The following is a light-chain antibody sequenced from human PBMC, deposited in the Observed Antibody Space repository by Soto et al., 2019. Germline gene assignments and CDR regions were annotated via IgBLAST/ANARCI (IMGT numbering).Light chain of an antibody. Sequence: EIVLTQSPAILSLSPGERATLSCRASQSVTIKLAWYQQKPGQPPRLLIYDASTRATGTPARFSGSGSGTDFTLAISRLEPEDFASYLCQHRANWPLTFGGGPEVEI. V-gene: IGKV3-11*01. J-gene: IGKJ4*01. CDR3: QHRANWPLT. CDR1: QSVTIK. CDR2: DAS.